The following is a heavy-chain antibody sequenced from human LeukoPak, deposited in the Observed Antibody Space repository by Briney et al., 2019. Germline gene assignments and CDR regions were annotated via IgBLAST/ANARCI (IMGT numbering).Heavy chain of an antibody. CDR2: ITVSGGTT. CDR3: AKYLTARGPPYALDV. Sequence: GGSLTLSCAASEFTFSSYAMQWVCQAPGKGLEWVSGITVSGGTTYYTDSVKGRFTISRDNSKNTLYLQMNSLRAEDTAVYYCAKYLTARGPPYALDVWGPGTTVTVSS. D-gene: IGHD1-14*01. CDR1: EFTFSSYA. J-gene: IGHJ6*02. V-gene: IGHV3-23*01.